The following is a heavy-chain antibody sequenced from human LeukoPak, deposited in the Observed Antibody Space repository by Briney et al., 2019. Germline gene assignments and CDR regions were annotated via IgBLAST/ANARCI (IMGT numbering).Heavy chain of an antibody. Sequence: PGGPLRLSCAASGFTFSSYSMNWVRQAPGKGLEWVSYISSTSSTIYYADSVKGRFTISRDNSKNAVYLQMNSLRAEDTAVYYCASVTMVRGPHFDYWGQGTLVTVSS. V-gene: IGHV3-48*01. CDR3: ASVTMVRGPHFDY. CDR1: GFTFSSYS. J-gene: IGHJ4*02. D-gene: IGHD3-10*01. CDR2: ISSTSSTI.